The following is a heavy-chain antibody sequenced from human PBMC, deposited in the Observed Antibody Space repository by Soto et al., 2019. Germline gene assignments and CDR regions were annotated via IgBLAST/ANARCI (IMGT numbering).Heavy chain of an antibody. D-gene: IGHD3-10*01. CDR1: GFTFSSYS. Sequence: GGSLRLSCAASGFTFSSYSMNWVRQAPGKGLEWVSYISSSSTIYYADSVKGRFTISRDNAKNSLYLQMNSLRDEDTAVYYCARDYGSGSYFDYWGQGTLVTVSS. CDR3: ARDYGSGSYFDY. CDR2: ISSSSTI. J-gene: IGHJ4*02. V-gene: IGHV3-48*02.